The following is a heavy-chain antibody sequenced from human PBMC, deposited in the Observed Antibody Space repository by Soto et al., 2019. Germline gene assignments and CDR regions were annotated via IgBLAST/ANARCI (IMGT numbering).Heavy chain of an antibody. CDR2: ISGSAGST. D-gene: IGHD3-16*01. Sequence: EVQLLESGGGLVQPGGSLRLSCAASGFTFSSYAMSWVRQAPGKGLEWVSAISGSAGSTYYADSVKGRFTISRDNSKNTLYLQMNSLSAEDTAVFYCTKDLWPYLPAGGEFDSWGQGTQVTVSS. V-gene: IGHV3-23*01. CDR1: GFTFSSYA. CDR3: TKDLWPYLPAGGEFDS. J-gene: IGHJ4*02.